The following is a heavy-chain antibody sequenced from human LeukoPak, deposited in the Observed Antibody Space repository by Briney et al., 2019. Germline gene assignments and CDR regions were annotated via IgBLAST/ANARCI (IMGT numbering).Heavy chain of an antibody. CDR2: ISGSGGST. Sequence: PGRSLRLSCAASGFTFSSYAMSWVRQAPGKGLEWVSAISGSGGSTYYADSVKGRFTISRDNSKNTLYLQMNTLRAEDTAVYYCAKAIAAAGKDDYWGQGTLVTVSS. J-gene: IGHJ4*02. CDR1: GFTFSSYA. CDR3: AKAIAAAGKDDY. V-gene: IGHV3-23*01. D-gene: IGHD6-13*01.